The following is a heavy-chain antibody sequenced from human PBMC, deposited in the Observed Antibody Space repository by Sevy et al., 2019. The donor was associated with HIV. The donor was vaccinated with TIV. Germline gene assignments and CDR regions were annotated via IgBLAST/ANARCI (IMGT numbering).Heavy chain of an antibody. Sequence: SETLSLTCAVHDGSFSGYYWNWIRQLPGKGLEGIGEINESGTTYYNPSLKSRVTISVDTSKKQFSLKLNSVTAVDSAVYFCARSPPVVVVPGAPSWFDPWGQGTLVTVSS. J-gene: IGHJ5*02. V-gene: IGHV4-34*01. CDR1: DGSFSGYY. D-gene: IGHD2-2*01. CDR2: INESGTT. CDR3: ARSPPVVVVPGAPSWFDP.